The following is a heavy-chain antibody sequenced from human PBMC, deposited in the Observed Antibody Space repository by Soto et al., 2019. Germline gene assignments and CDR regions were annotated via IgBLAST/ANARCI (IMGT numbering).Heavy chain of an antibody. J-gene: IGHJ4*02. CDR2: ISVSGGST. V-gene: IGHV3-23*01. CDR3: AKVPTGTVDY. CDR1: GFTFSSYA. D-gene: IGHD1-1*01. Sequence: GGSLRLSCAASGFTFSSYAMSWVRQAPGRGLEWVSAISVSGGSTHYADSVKGRFTIFRDNSKNTLYLQMNSLRAEDTAVYYCAKVPTGTVDYWGQGTLVTVSS.